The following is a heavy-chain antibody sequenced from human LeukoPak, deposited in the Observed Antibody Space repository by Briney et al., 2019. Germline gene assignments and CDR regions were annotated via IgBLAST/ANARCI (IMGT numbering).Heavy chain of an antibody. D-gene: IGHD3-10*01. Sequence: GGSLRLSCAASGFTFSSYGMHWVRQAPGKGLEWVAFIRYDGSNKYYADSVKGRFTISRDNAKNSLYLQMNGLRAEDTAVYYCARDGRYYGSGSYAFDYWGQGTLVTVSS. V-gene: IGHV3-30*02. CDR1: GFTFSSYG. CDR2: IRYDGSNK. J-gene: IGHJ4*02. CDR3: ARDGRYYGSGSYAFDY.